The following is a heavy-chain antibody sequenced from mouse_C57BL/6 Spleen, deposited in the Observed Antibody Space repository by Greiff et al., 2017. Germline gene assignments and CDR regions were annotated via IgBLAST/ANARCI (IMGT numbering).Heavy chain of an antibody. D-gene: IGHD2-3*01. CDR1: GYTFTSYG. J-gene: IGHJ2*01. CDR3: AGYDGYHGGY. CDR2: IYPRSGNT. Sequence: VQLQQSGAELARPGASVKLSCKASGYTFTSYGISWVKQRTGQGLEWIGEIYPRSGNTYYNEKFKGKATLTADKSSSTAYMERRSLTSEDSAVYFCAGYDGYHGGYWGQGTTLTVSS. V-gene: IGHV1-81*01.